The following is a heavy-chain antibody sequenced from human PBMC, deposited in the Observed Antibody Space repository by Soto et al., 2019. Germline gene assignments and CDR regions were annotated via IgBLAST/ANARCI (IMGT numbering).Heavy chain of an antibody. CDR2: ISYDGSNK. CDR3: AKDQGYSSGSYYYYGMDV. J-gene: IGHJ6*02. D-gene: IGHD6-19*01. V-gene: IGHV3-30*18. CDR1: GFTFSSYG. Sequence: PGGSLRLSCAASGFTFSSYGMHWVRQAPGKGLEWVAVISYDGSNKYYADSVKGRFTISRDNSMNTLYLQMNSLRAEDTAVYYCAKDQGYSSGSYYYYGMDVWRQGTTLTVSS.